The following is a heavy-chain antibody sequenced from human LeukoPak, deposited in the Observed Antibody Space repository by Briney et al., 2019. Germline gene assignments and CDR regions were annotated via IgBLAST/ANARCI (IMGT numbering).Heavy chain of an antibody. V-gene: IGHV3-21*01. CDR2: ISSSSSYI. D-gene: IGHD3-3*01. J-gene: IGHJ6*03. Sequence: GGSLRLSCAASGFTFSSYSMNWVRQAPGKGLEWVSSISSSSSYIYYADSVKGRFTISRDNAKNSLYLQMNSLRAEDTAVYYCARDVSLQYYDSYYYMDVWGKGTTVTVSS. CDR1: GFTFSSYS. CDR3: ARDVSLQYYDSYYYMDV.